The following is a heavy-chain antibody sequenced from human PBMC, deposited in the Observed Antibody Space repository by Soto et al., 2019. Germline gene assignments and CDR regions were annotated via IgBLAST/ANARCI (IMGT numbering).Heavy chain of an antibody. Sequence: QVQLVQSGAEVKRPGSSVKVSCKASGDTFAFHSINWVRQAPGLGLEWMGRINPILSMSNYAQRFQGRVTMTADKSTSKAYMVLISLRSEDTAMYYWATSYGSGYRAFDYWGQGALVTVSS. CDR3: ATSYGSGYRAFDY. CDR2: INPILSMS. V-gene: IGHV1-69*02. D-gene: IGHD3-10*01. CDR1: GDTFAFHS. J-gene: IGHJ4*02.